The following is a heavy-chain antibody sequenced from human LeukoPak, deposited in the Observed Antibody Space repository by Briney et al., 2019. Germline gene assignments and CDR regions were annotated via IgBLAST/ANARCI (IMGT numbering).Heavy chain of an antibody. J-gene: IGHJ6*04. CDR3: ARDPTGYYGMDV. CDR1: GYTFTSYA. V-gene: IGHV1-3*01. CDR2: INAGNGIT. D-gene: IGHD1-14*01. Sequence: ASVKVSCKASGYTFTSYAMHWVRQAPGQRLEWMGWINAGNGITKYSQKFQGRVTITRDTSASTAYMELSSLRSEDTAVYYCARDPTGYYGMDVWGKGTTVTVSS.